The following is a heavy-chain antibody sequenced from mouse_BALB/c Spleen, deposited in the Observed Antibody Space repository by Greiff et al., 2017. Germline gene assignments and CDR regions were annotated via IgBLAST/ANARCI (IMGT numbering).Heavy chain of an antibody. CDR3: ARRGASDFDV. V-gene: IGHV5-12-2*01. D-gene: IGHD6-1*01. Sequence: EVMLVESGGGLVQPGGSLKLSCAASGFTFSSYTMSWVRQTPEKRLEWVAYISNGGGSTYYPDTVKGRFTISRDNAKNTLYLQMSSLKSEDTAMYYCARRGASDFDVWGAGTTVTVSS. CDR2: ISNGGGST. CDR1: GFTFSSYT. J-gene: IGHJ1*01.